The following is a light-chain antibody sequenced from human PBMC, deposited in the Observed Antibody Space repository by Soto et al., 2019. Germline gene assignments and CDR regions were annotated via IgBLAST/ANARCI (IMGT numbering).Light chain of an antibody. CDR1: QSVNRW. CDR3: QQYNSYSWT. Sequence: DIQMTQSPSSLSAFVGARVTITCRASQSVNRWLAWYQQKPGKAPKLLIYEASSLESGVPSRFGGSGSGTEFTLTISSLQPDDFAIYYCQQYNSYSWTFGQGTKVDIK. CDR2: EAS. J-gene: IGKJ1*01. V-gene: IGKV1-5*03.